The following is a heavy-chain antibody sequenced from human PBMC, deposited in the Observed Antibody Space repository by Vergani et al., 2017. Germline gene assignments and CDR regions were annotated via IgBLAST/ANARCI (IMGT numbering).Heavy chain of an antibody. D-gene: IGHD3-3*01. CDR2: ISWNSGTI. CDR3: AKARGQSDFWSGYYDGFDY. V-gene: IGHV3-9*01. CDR1: GFTFSSYA. Sequence: EVQLLESGGGLVQPGGSLRLSCAASGFTFSSYAMSWVRQAPGKGLEWVSAISWNSGTIGYADSVKGRFTISRDNAKNSLYLQMNSLRAEDTALYYCAKARGQSDFWSGYYDGFDYWGQGTLVTVSS. J-gene: IGHJ4*02.